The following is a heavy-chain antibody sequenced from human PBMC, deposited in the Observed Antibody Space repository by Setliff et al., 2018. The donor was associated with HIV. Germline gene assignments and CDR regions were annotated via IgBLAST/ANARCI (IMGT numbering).Heavy chain of an antibody. J-gene: IGHJ4*02. CDR2: IYSNGIT. Sequence: SETLSLTCTVSGGSIGVDCWSWIRQPPGKGLEWIGYIYSNGITTFNPSLKSRVRMSVDTSKNQFSLKLTSVTASDTAVYYCARGNNDLESFDYWGQGALVTVSS. CDR3: ARGNNDLESFDY. CDR1: GGSIGVDC. V-gene: IGHV4-4*09. D-gene: IGHD3-3*01.